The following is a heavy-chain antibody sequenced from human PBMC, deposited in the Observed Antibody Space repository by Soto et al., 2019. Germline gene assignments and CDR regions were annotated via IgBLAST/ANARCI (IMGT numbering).Heavy chain of an antibody. J-gene: IGHJ3*01. Sequence: EVQLVESGGDLVQPGRSLRLACTASGFKFDDYAMHWVRQAPGKGLEWVSGISWKSGSMNYADSVKGRFTTSRDNAKNSLSLQMNSLRSEDTALYYCAKDIYDILTGYSRGDGLDLWGHGTMVTVSS. CDR1: GFKFDDYA. CDR3: AKDIYDILTGYSRGDGLDL. D-gene: IGHD3-9*01. CDR2: ISWKSGSM. V-gene: IGHV3-9*01.